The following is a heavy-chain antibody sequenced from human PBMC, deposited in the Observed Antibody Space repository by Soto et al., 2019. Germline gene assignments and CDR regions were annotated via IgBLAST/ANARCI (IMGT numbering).Heavy chain of an antibody. V-gene: IGHV3-9*01. CDR1: GFTFDDYA. D-gene: IGHD3-16*01. J-gene: IGHJ4*02. CDR3: AKDYDYIWGVDYFDY. CDR2: ISWNSGSI. Sequence: GGSLRLSCAASGFTFDDYAMHWVRQAPGKGLEWVSGISWNSGSIGYADSVKGRFTISRDNAKNSLYLQMNSLRAEDTALYYCAKDYDYIWGVDYFDYWGQGTLVTVSS.